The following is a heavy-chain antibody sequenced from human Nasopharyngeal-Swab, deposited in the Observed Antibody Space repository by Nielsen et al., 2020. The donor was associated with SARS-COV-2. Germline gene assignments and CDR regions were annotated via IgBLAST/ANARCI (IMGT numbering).Heavy chain of an antibody. CDR1: GGSISSYY. CDR2: IYYSGST. J-gene: IGHJ5*02. V-gene: IGHV4-59*13. D-gene: IGHD3-3*01. Sequence: GSLRLSCTVSGGSISSYYWSWIRQPPGKGLEWIGYIYYSGSTNYNPSLKSRVTISVDTSKNQFSLKLSSVTAADTAAYYCARGRGIDTIFGVVIIGWFDPWGQGTLVTVSS. CDR3: ARGRGIDTIFGVVIIGWFDP.